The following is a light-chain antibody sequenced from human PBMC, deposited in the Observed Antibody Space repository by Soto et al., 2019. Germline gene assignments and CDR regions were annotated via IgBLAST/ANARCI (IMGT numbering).Light chain of an antibody. CDR3: QQYYRPWT. V-gene: IGKV4-1*01. CDR2: WAS. CDR1: QSVLYSSNNKNY. J-gene: IGKJ1*01. Sequence: DIVMTQSPDSLAVSLGERATINCKSSQSVLYSSNNKNYLAWYQQKPGQPPKLLIYWASTRESGVPDRFSGSGSGTDFPHTISSLQAEDVAFYYCQQYYRPWTFGQGTKVEIK.